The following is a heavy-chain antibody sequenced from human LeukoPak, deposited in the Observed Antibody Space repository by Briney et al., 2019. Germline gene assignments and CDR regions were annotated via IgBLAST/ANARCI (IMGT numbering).Heavy chain of an antibody. CDR3: ARNQYDFDY. J-gene: IGHJ4*02. Sequence: SETLSLTCTVSGGSVRSGSYYWSWIRQPPGKGLEWIGYIYYSGSTNYNPSLKGRVTISVDTSKNQFSLKLSSVTAADTAVYYCARNQYDFDYWGQGTLVTVSS. V-gene: IGHV4-61*01. D-gene: IGHD1-14*01. CDR2: IYYSGST. CDR1: GGSVRSGSYY.